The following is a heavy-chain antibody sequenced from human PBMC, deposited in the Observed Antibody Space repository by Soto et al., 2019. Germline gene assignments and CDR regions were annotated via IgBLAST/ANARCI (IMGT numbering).Heavy chain of an antibody. CDR1: GGSFSGYY. CDR2: INHSGST. CDR3: ARRIPRYIVVVPAARKAHDAFDI. J-gene: IGHJ3*02. Sequence: SETLSLTCAVYGGSFSGYYWSWIRQPPGRGLEWIGEINHSGSTNYNPSLKSRVTISVDTSKNQFSLKLSSVTAADTAVYYCARRIPRYIVVVPAARKAHDAFDIWGQGTMVTVSS. D-gene: IGHD2-2*01. V-gene: IGHV4-34*01.